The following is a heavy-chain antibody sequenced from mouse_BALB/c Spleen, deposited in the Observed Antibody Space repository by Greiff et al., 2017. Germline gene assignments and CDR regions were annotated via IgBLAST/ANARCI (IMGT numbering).Heavy chain of an antibody. CDR1: GYTFTDHA. D-gene: IGHD4-1*01. CDR2: ISPENGDI. J-gene: IGHJ4*01. CDR3: KRETGTGAMDY. Sequence: QVQLQQSGPELVKPGASVKISCKASGYTFTDHAIHWVKQKPEQGLEWIGYISPENGDIKYNEKFKGKATLTADKSSSTAYMQLNSLTSEDSAVYFCKRETGTGAMDYWGQGTSVTVSS. V-gene: IGHV1S53*02.